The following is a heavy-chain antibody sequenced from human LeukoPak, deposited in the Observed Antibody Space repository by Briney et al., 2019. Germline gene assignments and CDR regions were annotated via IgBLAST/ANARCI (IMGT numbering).Heavy chain of an antibody. Sequence: SETLSPTCTVSGGSISSSSYYWGWIRQPPGKGLEWIGSIYYSGSTYYNPSLKSRVTISVDTSKNQFSLKLSSVTAADTAVYYCARHSPPNWSGYYTPFDYWGQGTLVTVSS. CDR1: GGSISSSSYY. CDR3: ARHSPPNWSGYYTPFDY. CDR2: IYYSGST. V-gene: IGHV4-39*01. J-gene: IGHJ4*02. D-gene: IGHD3-3*01.